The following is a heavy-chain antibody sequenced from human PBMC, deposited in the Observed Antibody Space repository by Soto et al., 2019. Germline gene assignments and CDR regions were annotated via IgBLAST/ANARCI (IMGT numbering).Heavy chain of an antibody. CDR3: ARGRPLRVYYYYYMDV. Sequence: ASVKVSCKASGYTFTSYDINWVRQATGQGLEWMGWMNPNSGNTGYAQKFQGRVTMTRNTSISTAYMELSSLRSEDTAVYYCARGRPLRVYYYYYMDVWGKGTTVTVSS. CDR2: MNPNSGNT. J-gene: IGHJ6*03. V-gene: IGHV1-8*01. CDR1: GYTFTSYD. D-gene: IGHD5-12*01.